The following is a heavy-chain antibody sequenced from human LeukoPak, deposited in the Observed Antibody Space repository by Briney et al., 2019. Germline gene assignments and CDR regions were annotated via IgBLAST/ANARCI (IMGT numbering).Heavy chain of an antibody. CDR2: IYYSVTT. D-gene: IGHD4-23*01. Sequence: SETLSLTCTVSGGSISSSSYYWGWIRQPPGKGLEWIGSIYYSVTTYYHPSLKSRVTISVDTSKNQFSLRLNSVTAADTAVYYCARALHGGAYFDYWGQGTLVTVSS. CDR1: GGSISSSSYY. CDR3: ARALHGGAYFDY. J-gene: IGHJ4*02. V-gene: IGHV4-39*07.